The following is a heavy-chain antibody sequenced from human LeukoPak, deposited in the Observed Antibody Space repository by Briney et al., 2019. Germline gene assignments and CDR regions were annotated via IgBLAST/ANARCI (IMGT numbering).Heavy chain of an antibody. CDR2: ISGSGDST. J-gene: IGHJ4*02. Sequence: QPGGSLRLSCAVSGFTVSGHAVSWVRQAPGKGLEWVSAISGSGDSTYYGDSVKGRFTISRDNSKNTLYLQMNSLRAEDTAVYYCAKTRPLDSSSWSHRDYWGQGTLVTVSS. V-gene: IGHV3-23*01. CDR3: AKTRPLDSSSWSHRDY. D-gene: IGHD6-13*01. CDR1: GFTVSGHA.